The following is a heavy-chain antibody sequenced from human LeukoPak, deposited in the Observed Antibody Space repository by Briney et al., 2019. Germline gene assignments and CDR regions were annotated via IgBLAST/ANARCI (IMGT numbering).Heavy chain of an antibody. V-gene: IGHV3-66*02. CDR1: GFTVSSNY. CDR2: IYSGGST. Sequence: GGSLRLSCAASGFTVSSNYMSWVRQAPGKGLEWVSVIYSGGSTYYADSVKGRFTISRDNSKNTLYLQMNSLRAEDTAVYYCAKAHDSSSWYYYYYMDVWGKGTTVTVSS. J-gene: IGHJ6*03. CDR3: AKAHDSSSWYYYYYMDV. D-gene: IGHD6-13*01.